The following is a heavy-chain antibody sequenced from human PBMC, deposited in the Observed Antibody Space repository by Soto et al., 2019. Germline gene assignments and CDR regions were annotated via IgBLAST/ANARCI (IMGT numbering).Heavy chain of an antibody. V-gene: IGHV3-23*01. CDR3: AKGTTAVYCFDF. CDR1: GFTFSSNA. D-gene: IGHD2-15*01. CDR2: ISATGGSA. J-gene: IGHJ4*02. Sequence: DVQLLESGGGLVQPGGSLRLSCAASGFTFSSNAMSWVRQAPGKGLEWVSAISATGGSAFYADSVKGRFTSSRDNSKNTVFLQIDRLVTEDTAVYYCAKGTTAVYCFDFWGQGTLVTVSS.